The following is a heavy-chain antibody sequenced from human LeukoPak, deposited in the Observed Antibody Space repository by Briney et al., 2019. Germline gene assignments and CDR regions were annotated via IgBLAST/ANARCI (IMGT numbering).Heavy chain of an antibody. CDR2: IYHSGST. CDR3: AGPYSSGWYDKYYFDY. J-gene: IGHJ4*02. CDR1: GGSISSYS. V-gene: IGHV4-59*12. D-gene: IGHD6-19*01. Sequence: SETLSLTCNVSGGSISSYSWRWIRQPPGKGLEWIGYIYHSGSTTNNPSLKSRVTISVKTSKKQFSLSLSSVPAADTAGYFYAGPYSSGWYDKYYFDYWGQGTLVTVSS.